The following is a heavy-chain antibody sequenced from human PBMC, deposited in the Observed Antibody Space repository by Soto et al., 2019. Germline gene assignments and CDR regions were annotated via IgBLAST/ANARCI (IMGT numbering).Heavy chain of an antibody. CDR3: ATVAAAAGDFDY. Sequence: ASVKVSCKVSGYTLTELSMHWVRQAPGKGLEWMGGFDPEDGETIYAQKFQGRVTMTEDTSTDTAYMELSSLRSEDTAVYYCATVAAAAGDFDYGGQGTLVTVSS. V-gene: IGHV1-24*01. D-gene: IGHD6-13*01. J-gene: IGHJ4*02. CDR1: GYTLTELS. CDR2: FDPEDGET.